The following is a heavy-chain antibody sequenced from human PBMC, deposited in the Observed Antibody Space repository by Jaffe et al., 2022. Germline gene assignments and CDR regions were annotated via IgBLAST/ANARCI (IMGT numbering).Heavy chain of an antibody. V-gene: IGHV4-4*02. D-gene: IGHD4-17*01. J-gene: IGHJ4*02. CDR1: GGSISSSNW. CDR3: ARDNKFYGDYLMETYYFDY. CDR2: IYHSGST. Sequence: QVQLQESGPGLVKPSGTLSLTCAVSGGSISSSNWWSWVRQPPGKGLEWIGEIYHSGSTNYNPSLKSRVTISVDKSKNQFSLKLSSVTAADTAVYYCARDNKFYGDYLMETYYFDYWGQGTLVTVSS.